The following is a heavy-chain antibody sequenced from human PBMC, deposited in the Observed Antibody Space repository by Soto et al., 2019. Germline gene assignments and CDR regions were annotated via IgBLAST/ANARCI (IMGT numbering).Heavy chain of an antibody. V-gene: IGHV3-33*01. Sequence: GGSLRLSCAASGFTFSSYGMHWVRQAPGKGLEWVAVIWFDGSNKYYADSVKGRFTISRDNSKNTLYLQMNSLRAEDTAVYYCARVAYSSGRSEWFDPWGQGTLVTVS. J-gene: IGHJ5*02. CDR1: GFTFSSYG. D-gene: IGHD6-19*01. CDR2: IWFDGSNK. CDR3: ARVAYSSGRSEWFDP.